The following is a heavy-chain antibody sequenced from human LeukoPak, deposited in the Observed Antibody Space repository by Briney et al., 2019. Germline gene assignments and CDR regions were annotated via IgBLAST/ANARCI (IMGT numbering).Heavy chain of an antibody. V-gene: IGHV7-4-1*02. J-gene: IGHJ4*02. D-gene: IGHD1-26*01. CDR3: ARDTTPDY. Sequence: TSVTVSCKTSGYTFTTYAMNWVRQTPGQGLEWMGWINTNTGNPTYAQGFTGRFVFSLDTSVSTAYLQISSLKAEDTAVYYCARDTTPDYWGQGTLVTVSS. CDR1: GYTFTTYA. CDR2: INTNTGNP.